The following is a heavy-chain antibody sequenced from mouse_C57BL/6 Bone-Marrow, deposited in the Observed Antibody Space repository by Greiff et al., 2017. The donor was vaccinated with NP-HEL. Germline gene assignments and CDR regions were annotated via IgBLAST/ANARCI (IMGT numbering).Heavy chain of an antibody. D-gene: IGHD1-1*01. Sequence: VQLQQSGAELVKPGASVKLSCTASGFNIKDYYMHWVKQRTEQGLEWIGRIDPEDGETKSAPKFQGKATITADTSSNTAYLQLSSLTSEDTAVYYCARSNYGSPWFAYWGQGTLVTVSA. J-gene: IGHJ3*01. CDR3: ARSNYGSPWFAY. CDR2: IDPEDGET. V-gene: IGHV14-2*01. CDR1: GFNIKDYY.